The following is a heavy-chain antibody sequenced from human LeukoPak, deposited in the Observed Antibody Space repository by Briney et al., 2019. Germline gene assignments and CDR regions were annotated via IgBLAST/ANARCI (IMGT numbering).Heavy chain of an antibody. J-gene: IGHJ4*02. Sequence: ASVKVSCKASGYTFTNYGIGWVRHAPGQGLDWMGWISVYNGNTNFAQNLQGRLTMTRDTSTSTAYMELRSLRSDDTAVYYCSRVGPTGVSFDYWGQGSLVTVSS. V-gene: IGHV1-18*01. CDR1: GYTFTNYG. D-gene: IGHD1-26*01. CDR2: ISVYNGNT. CDR3: SRVGPTGVSFDY.